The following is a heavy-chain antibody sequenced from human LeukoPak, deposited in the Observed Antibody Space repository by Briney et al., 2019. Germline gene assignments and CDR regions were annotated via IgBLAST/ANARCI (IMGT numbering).Heavy chain of an antibody. CDR3: ARCGSESYYYYYYMDV. CDR1: GGSFSGYY. J-gene: IGHJ6*03. D-gene: IGHD3-10*01. CDR2: IYYSGST. Sequence: TSETLSLTCAVYGGSFSGYYWSWIRQPPGKGLEWIGYIYYSGSTNYNPSLKSRVTISVDTSKNQFSLKLSSVTAADTAVYYCARCGSESYYYYYYMDVWGKGTTVTISS. V-gene: IGHV4-59*01.